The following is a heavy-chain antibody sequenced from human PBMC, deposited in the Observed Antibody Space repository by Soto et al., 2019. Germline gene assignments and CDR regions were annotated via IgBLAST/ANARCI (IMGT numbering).Heavy chain of an antibody. Sequence: ASVKVSCKASGYTFTSYAMHWVRQAPGQRLEWMGWINAGNGNTKYSQKFQGRVTITRDTSASTAYMELSSLRSEDTAVYYCASRLECHSPHRGCRDYYYYGMDVWGQGTTVTGSS. J-gene: IGHJ6*02. CDR3: ASRLECHSPHRGCRDYYYYGMDV. CDR2: INAGNGNT. D-gene: IGHD3-3*01. V-gene: IGHV1-3*01. CDR1: GYTFTSYA.